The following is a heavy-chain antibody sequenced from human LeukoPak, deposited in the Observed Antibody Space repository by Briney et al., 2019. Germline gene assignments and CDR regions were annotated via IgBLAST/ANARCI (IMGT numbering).Heavy chain of an antibody. CDR1: GGSFSGYY. CDR3: ARGRKRVVAAHKILDY. Sequence: SETLSLTCAVYGGSFSGYYWSWIRQPPGKGLEWIGEINHSGSTNYNPSLKSRVTISVDTSKNQFSLKLSSVTAADTAVYYCARGRKRVVAAHKILDYWGQGTLVTVSS. J-gene: IGHJ4*02. CDR2: INHSGST. D-gene: IGHD2-15*01. V-gene: IGHV4-34*01.